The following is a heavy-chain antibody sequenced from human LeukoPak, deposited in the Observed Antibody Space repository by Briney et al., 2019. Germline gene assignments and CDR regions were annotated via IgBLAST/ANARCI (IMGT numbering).Heavy chain of an antibody. CDR1: GFTFSSYG. CDR3: ARSPIAAAGTGYFQH. Sequence: GGSLRLSCAASGFTFSSYGMHWVRQAPGKGLEWVAVISYDGSNKYYADSVKGRFTISRDNSKNTLYLQMNSLRAEDTAVYYCARSPIAAAGTGYFQHWGQGTLVTVSS. J-gene: IGHJ1*01. CDR2: ISYDGSNK. D-gene: IGHD6-13*01. V-gene: IGHV3-30*03.